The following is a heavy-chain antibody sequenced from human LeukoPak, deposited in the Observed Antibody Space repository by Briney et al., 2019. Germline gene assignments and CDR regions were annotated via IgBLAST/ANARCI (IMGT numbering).Heavy chain of an antibody. CDR1: GFTFSAYW. Sequence: GGSLRLSCAASGFTFSAYWMTWVRQAPGKGLEWVANIKRDGSEKYYVDSVKGRFTISRDDARNSLYLQMNSLRAEDTAVYYCARDSGTGYSSSWHTPALDYWGQRTLVTVSS. J-gene: IGHJ4*02. CDR3: ARDSGTGYSSSWHTPALDY. D-gene: IGHD6-13*01. CDR2: IKRDGSEK. V-gene: IGHV3-7*05.